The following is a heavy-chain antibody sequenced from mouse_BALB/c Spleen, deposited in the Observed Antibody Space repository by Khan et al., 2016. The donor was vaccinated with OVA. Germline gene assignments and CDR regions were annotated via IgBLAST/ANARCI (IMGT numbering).Heavy chain of an antibody. CDR2: INTYTGGA. CDR1: GYTLTNYG. D-gene: IGHD2-1*01. Sequence: QIQLVQSGPELKKPGETVKISCKASGYTLTNYGMNWVKQAPGKDLKWMGWINTYTGGATYADDFKGRFAFSLETSASTAYLQINNLKNEDTATXCCSRANGNYWFAYWGQGTLVTVSA. J-gene: IGHJ3*01. CDR3: SRANGNYWFAY. V-gene: IGHV9-3-1*01.